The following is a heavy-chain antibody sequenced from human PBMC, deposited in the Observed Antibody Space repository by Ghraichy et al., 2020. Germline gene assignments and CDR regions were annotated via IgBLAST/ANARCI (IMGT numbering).Heavy chain of an antibody. V-gene: IGHV4-34*01. CDR3: ARGQKRYYYYYYGMDV. Sequence: SETQSLTCAVYGGSFSGYYWSWIRQPPGKGLEWIGEINHSGSTNYNPSLKSRVTISVDTSKNQFSLKLSSVTAADTAVYYCARGQKRYYYYYYGMDVWGQGTTVTVSS. J-gene: IGHJ6*02. CDR1: GGSFSGYY. CDR2: INHSGST.